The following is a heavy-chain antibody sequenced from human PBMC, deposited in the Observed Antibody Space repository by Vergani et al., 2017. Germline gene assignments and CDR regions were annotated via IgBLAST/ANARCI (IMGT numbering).Heavy chain of an antibody. CDR3: ARVATGCVYNWNDCYWFDP. Sequence: QVQLVQSGAEVKKPGASVKVSCKASGYTFTSYDINWVRQATGQGLEWMGWMNPNSGNTGYAQKFQGRVTMTRKTSISTAYMELSSLRSEDTAVYYCARVATGCVYNWNDCYWFDPWGQGTLVTVSS. D-gene: IGHD1-1*01. CDR2: MNPNSGNT. CDR1: GYTFTSYD. J-gene: IGHJ5*02. V-gene: IGHV1-8*02.